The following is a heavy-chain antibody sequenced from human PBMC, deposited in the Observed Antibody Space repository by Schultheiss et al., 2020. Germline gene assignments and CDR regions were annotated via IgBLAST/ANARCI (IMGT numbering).Heavy chain of an antibody. CDR2: ISYDGSNK. D-gene: IGHD6-19*01. J-gene: IGHJ4*02. V-gene: IGHV3-30-3*01. CDR1: GFTFSSYA. Sequence: GESLKISCAASGFTFSSYAMHWVRQAPGKGLEWVAVISYDGSNKYYADSVKGRFTISRDNSKNTLYLQMNSLRAEDTAVYYCARDEGPYSSGSFHLFDYWGQGTLVTVSS. CDR3: ARDEGPYSSGSFHLFDY.